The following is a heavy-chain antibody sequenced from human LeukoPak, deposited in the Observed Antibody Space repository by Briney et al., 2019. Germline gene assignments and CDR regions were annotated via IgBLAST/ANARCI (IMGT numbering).Heavy chain of an antibody. V-gene: IGHV4-59*01. CDR2: IYYSGST. J-gene: IGHJ4*02. D-gene: IGHD1-26*01. Sequence: PSETLSLTCTVSGGSISTSYWSWLRQSPGKGLEWIGYIYYSGSTNYNPSLKSRVTISVDTSKNQFSLKLSSVTAADTAVYYCALYTSGSYYGGFDYWGQGTLVTVSS. CDR3: ALYTSGSYYGGFDY. CDR1: GGSISTSY.